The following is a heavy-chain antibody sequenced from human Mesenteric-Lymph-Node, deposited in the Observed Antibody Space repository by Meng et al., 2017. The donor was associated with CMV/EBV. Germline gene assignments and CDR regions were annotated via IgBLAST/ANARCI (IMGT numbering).Heavy chain of an antibody. CDR3: ARSRDYDFWSGYYFAEYFQH. CDR2: INPSNGLT. Sequence: TTYQVHWVRQAPGQGLEWMGIINPSNGLTNYAEKFEDRLTMTRDTSTSTVYMELSSLRSEDTAMYFCARSRDYDFWSGYYFAEYFQHWGQGTLVTVSS. D-gene: IGHD3-3*01. CDR1: TTYQ. V-gene: IGHV1-46*01. J-gene: IGHJ1*01.